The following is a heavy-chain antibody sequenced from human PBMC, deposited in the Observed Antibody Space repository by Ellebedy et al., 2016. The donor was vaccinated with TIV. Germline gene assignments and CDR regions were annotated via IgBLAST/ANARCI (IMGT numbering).Heavy chain of an antibody. CDR2: INSDGSST. D-gene: IGHD2-15*01. CDR3: ARVCGGSCYSNAFDI. J-gene: IGHJ3*02. Sequence: PGGSLRLSCAASGFTFSSYWMHWVRQAPGKGLVWVSRINSDGSSTSYADSVKGRFTISRDNAKNTLYLQMNSLGAEDTAVYYCARVCGGSCYSNAFDIWGQGTMVTVSS. CDR1: GFTFSSYW. V-gene: IGHV3-74*01.